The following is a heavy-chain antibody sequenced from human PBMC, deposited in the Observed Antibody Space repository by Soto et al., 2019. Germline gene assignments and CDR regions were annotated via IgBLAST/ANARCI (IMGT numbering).Heavy chain of an antibody. CDR1: GFTFTNAW. J-gene: IGHJ3*02. Sequence: GGSLRLSCAASGFTFTNAWMSWVRQAPGKGLEWVGRIKRKTEGATTDYAVPVKGRFTISRDDLKNMLYLQMNSLKTEDTAAYYCTTTWSSDAFDIWGQGTLVTVSS. CDR2: IKRKTEGATT. V-gene: IGHV3-15*01. D-gene: IGHD1-26*01. CDR3: TTTWSSDAFDI.